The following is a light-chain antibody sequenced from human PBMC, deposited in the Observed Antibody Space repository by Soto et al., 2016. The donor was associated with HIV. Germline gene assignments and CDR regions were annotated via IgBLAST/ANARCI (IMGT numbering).Light chain of an antibody. CDR2: DDS. V-gene: IGLV3-21*02. CDR1: NIGTYS. J-gene: IGLJ3*02. CDR3: QVWHSSSDHWV. Sequence: SYELTQPPSVSVAPGQTATITCGGDNIGTYSVHWYQQRPGQAPVVVVYDDSDRPSGIPKRFSGSNSGNTATLTISRVEAGDEADYYCQVWHSSSDHWVFGGGTKLTVL.